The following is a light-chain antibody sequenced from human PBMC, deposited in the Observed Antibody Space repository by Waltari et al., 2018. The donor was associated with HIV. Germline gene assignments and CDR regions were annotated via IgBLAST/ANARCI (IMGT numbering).Light chain of an antibody. J-gene: IGKJ5*01. CDR3: MQGAQPSN. CDR2: EVT. V-gene: IGKV2D-26*03. CDR1: QSLLHSAGKL. Sequence: EIVMTRTPLSLSITPREQASLVCWSSQSLLHSAGKLICIDCCRRPGQALQLLFHEVTNRFSGVPDGFSGRGEGTDYTLKISRVEAEDVGFYDCMQGAQPSNFGQGTRLEIK.